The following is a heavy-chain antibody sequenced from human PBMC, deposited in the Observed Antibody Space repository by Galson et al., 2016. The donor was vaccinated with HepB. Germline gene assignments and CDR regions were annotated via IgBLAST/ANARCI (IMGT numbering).Heavy chain of an antibody. CDR1: GVAFNSYG. CDR3: ANWDHYSDAFDF. V-gene: IGHV1-18*04. Sequence: SVKVSCKASGVAFNSYGITWVRQAPGQGLEWMGRITAHNDITNYAQKFQGRVAMTSDTSTTTFFMELRSLRSDDTAVYFCANWDHYSDAFDFWGQGTLVTVSS. J-gene: IGHJ3*01. CDR2: ITAHNDIT. D-gene: IGHD3-10*01.